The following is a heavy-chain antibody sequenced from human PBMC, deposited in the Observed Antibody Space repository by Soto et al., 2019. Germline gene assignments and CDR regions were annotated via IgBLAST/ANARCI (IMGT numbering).Heavy chain of an antibody. CDR1: GFTFSSYG. Sequence: QVQLVESGGGVVQPGRSLRLSCAASGFTFSSYGMHWVRQAPGKGLEWVAVISYDGSNKYYADSVKGRFTISSDNSKNTLYLQMNSLRAEDTAVYYCAKDVVVGATPGLGDYYYYYGMDVWGQGTTVTVSS. J-gene: IGHJ6*02. D-gene: IGHD1-26*01. CDR3: AKDVVVGATPGLGDYYYYYGMDV. V-gene: IGHV3-30*18. CDR2: ISYDGSNK.